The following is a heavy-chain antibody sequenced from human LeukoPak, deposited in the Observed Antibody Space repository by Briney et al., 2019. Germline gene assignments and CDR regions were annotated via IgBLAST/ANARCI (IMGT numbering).Heavy chain of an antibody. CDR3: ARDFQAAPGTARYFDY. CDR1: GGSISSAGYY. J-gene: IGHJ4*02. V-gene: IGHV4-31*03. CDR2: IYYSGSS. Sequence: SETLSLTCTVSGGSISSAGYYWTWIRQHSGKGLEWVGYIYYSGSSYYNPSLESRVSISVDTSKNQFSLKLSSVTTADTAVYYCARDFQAAPGTARYFDYWGQGTLVTVSS. D-gene: IGHD6-13*01.